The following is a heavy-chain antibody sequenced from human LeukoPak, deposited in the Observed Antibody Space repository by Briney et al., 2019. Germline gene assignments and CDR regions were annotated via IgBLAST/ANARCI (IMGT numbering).Heavy chain of an antibody. CDR1: GFTFSDYY. D-gene: IGHD3-22*01. CDR2: ISSSGSTI. V-gene: IGHV3-11*04. CDR3: ARDLGYYDSSGYYYTAFDI. J-gene: IGHJ3*02. Sequence: GGSLRPSCAASGFTFSDYYMSWIRQAPGKGLEWVSYISSSGSTIYYADSVKGRFTISRDNAKNSLYLQMNSLRAEDTAVYYCARDLGYYDSSGYYYTAFDIWGQGTMVTVSS.